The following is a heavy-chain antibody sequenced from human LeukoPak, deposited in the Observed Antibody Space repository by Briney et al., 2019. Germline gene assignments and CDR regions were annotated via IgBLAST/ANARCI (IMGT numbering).Heavy chain of an antibody. V-gene: IGHV4-59*01. J-gene: IGHJ4*02. D-gene: IGHD6-19*01. CDR2: IYYSGST. CDR3: TRVTTVAGSDYFDY. Sequence: SETLSLTCTVSGGSINGYYWNWIRQPPGKGLEWIGYIYYSGSTNYNPSLKSRVTISVDTSKNHFSLKLSSVTAADTAVYYCTRVTTVAGSDYFDYWGQGTPVTVSS. CDR1: GGSINGYY.